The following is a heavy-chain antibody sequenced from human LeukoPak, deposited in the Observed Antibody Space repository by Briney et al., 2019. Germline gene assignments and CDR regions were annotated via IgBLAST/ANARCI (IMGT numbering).Heavy chain of an antibody. CDR2: IYHSGST. CDR3: ARRQKWYSSGWYRVSAFDI. CDR1: GGSISSGGYS. Sequence: PSETLSLTCAVSGGSISSGGYSWSWIRQPPGKGLEWIGYIYHSGSTYYNPSLKSRVTISVDRSKNQFSLKLSSVTAADTAVYYCARRQKWYSSGWYRVSAFDIWGQGTMVTVSS. D-gene: IGHD6-19*01. J-gene: IGHJ3*02. V-gene: IGHV4-30-2*01.